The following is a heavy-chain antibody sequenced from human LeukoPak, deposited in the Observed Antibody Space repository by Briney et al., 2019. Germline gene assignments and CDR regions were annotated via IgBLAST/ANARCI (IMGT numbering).Heavy chain of an antibody. D-gene: IGHD6-13*01. CDR1: AFTFRTYS. CDR2: ISGSTSYI. V-gene: IGHV3-21*01. CDR3: ARGVDVAAAGTEYYFDY. Sequence: GGSLRLSCVASAFTFRTYSMHWVRQAPGKGLEWVSSISGSTSYIYYADSVRGRFTISRDNAKNSLYLQMNSLRAEDTAVYYCARGVDVAAAGTEYYFDYWGQGTLVTVSS. J-gene: IGHJ4*02.